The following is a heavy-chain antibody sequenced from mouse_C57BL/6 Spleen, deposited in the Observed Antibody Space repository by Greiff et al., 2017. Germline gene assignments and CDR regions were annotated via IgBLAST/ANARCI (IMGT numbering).Heavy chain of an antibody. D-gene: IGHD2-4*01. V-gene: IGHV1-55*01. CDR3: ARGLRRVYAMDY. CDR2: IYPGSGST. J-gene: IGHJ4*01. CDR1: GYPFTSYW. Sequence: QVQLQQPGAELVKPGASVKMSCKASGYPFTSYWITWVKQRPGQGLDWVGDIYPGSGSTNYNEMFKSKATLTVDTSSSTAYMQLISLTSEDSAVFYCARGLRRVYAMDYWGQGTSVTVSS.